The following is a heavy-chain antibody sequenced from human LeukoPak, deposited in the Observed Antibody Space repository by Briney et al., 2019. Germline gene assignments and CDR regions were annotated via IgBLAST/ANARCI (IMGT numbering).Heavy chain of an antibody. J-gene: IGHJ6*02. D-gene: IGHD6-13*01. CDR2: IYIGGST. Sequence: PGGSLRLFCAASGFTVSSNYMSWVRQAPGKGLEWVSVIYIGGSTYYADSVKGRFTISRDISKNTLYLQMNSLRAEDTAVYYCARDKSANYYYYAMDVWGQGTTVTVSS. CDR3: ARDKSANYYYYAMDV. V-gene: IGHV3-66*01. CDR1: GFTVSSNY.